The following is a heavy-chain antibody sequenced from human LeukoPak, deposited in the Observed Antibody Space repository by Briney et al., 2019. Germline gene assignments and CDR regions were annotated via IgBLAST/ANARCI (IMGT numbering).Heavy chain of an antibody. CDR1: GLTVTNAW. J-gene: IGHJ4*02. D-gene: IGHD4-17*01. CDR2: ISSSSRTK. CDR3: ARDVYGDYGYDY. V-gene: IGHV3-48*02. Sequence: PGGSLRLSCAASGLTVTNAWMNWVRQAPGKGLEWVSHISSSSRTKYYADSVKGRFTISRDNAKNSLYLQMNSLRDEDTAVYYCARDVYGDYGYDYWGQGTLVTVSS.